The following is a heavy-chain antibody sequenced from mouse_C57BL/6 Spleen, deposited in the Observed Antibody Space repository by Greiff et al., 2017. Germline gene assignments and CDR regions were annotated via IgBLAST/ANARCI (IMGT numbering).Heavy chain of an antibody. CDR2: INPSNGGT. D-gene: IGHD2-1*01. V-gene: IGHV1-53*01. J-gene: IGHJ4*01. Sequence: QVQLQQPGTELVKPGASVKLSCKASGYTFTSYWMHWVKQRPGQGLEWIGNINPSNGGTNYNEKFKSKATLTVDKSSSTAYMQLSSLTSEDSAVYYCARSHIYDGNGYYAMDYWGQGPSVTVSS. CDR3: ARSHIYDGNGYYAMDY. CDR1: GYTFTSYW.